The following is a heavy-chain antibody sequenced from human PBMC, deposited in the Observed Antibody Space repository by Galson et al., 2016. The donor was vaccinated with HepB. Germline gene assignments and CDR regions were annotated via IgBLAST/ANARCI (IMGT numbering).Heavy chain of an antibody. J-gene: IGHJ4*02. Sequence: SVKVSCKASGGIFSNYAISWVRQAPGQGLEWMGGIIPICGTTNYANYAQKIQGRVTISADESTSTAYMELSSLRHEDTVVYYWAREKCWSNSGQDYYFDYWGQGTLVTVSS. CDR1: GGIFSNYA. D-gene: IGHD6-19*01. CDR2: IIPICGTTNYA. V-gene: IGHV1-69*13. CDR3: AREKCWSNSGQDYYFDY.